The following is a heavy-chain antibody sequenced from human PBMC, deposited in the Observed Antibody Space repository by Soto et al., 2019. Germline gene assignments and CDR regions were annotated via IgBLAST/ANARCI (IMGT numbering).Heavy chain of an antibody. J-gene: IGHJ4*02. V-gene: IGHV3-23*01. CDR3: ARDDGRHEF. CDR2: ITTRDDI. Sequence: EVQLLESGGGLVQSGGSLRLSCAASGFTLSSYALAWVRQAPGKGLEWVSLITTRDDIYDADSVKGRFTISRDNFNNMVYLQMNSLRAEDTALYYCARDDGRHEFWGRGTLVTVSS. CDR1: GFTLSSYA. D-gene: IGHD1-26*01.